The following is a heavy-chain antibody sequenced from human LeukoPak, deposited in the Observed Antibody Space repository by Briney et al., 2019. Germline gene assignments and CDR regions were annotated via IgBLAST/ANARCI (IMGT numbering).Heavy chain of an antibody. CDR2: ICSIGYVT. CDR3: ATVRLFFEGDCSDY. Sequence: GGALRDSRAGSGYSLSDYVMHWVGPAAGRGLEGVGYICSIGYVTHYAKAMNARFTTSRDKCKNSLYLPMNALRAEDTAVYYCATVRLFFEGDCSDYWGQGTLVTVSS. CDR1: GYSLSDYV. J-gene: IGHJ4*02. D-gene: IGHD3-22*01. V-gene: IGHV3-48*03.